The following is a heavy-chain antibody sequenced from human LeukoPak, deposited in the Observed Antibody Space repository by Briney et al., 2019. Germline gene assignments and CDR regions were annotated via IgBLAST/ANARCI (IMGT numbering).Heavy chain of an antibody. CDR2: ISGSGGST. D-gene: IGHD3-3*01. Sequence: GGSLRLSCAASSVTFSSYAMSWVRQAPGKGLEWVSAISGSGGSTYYADSVKGRFTISRDNSKNTLYLQMNSLRAEDTAVYYCAKAPNYDFWSGYDPFDPWGQGTLVTVSS. J-gene: IGHJ5*02. CDR3: AKAPNYDFWSGYDPFDP. V-gene: IGHV3-23*01. CDR1: SVTFSSYA.